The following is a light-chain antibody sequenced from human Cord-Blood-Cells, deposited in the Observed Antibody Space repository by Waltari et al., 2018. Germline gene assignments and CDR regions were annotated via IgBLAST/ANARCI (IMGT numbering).Light chain of an antibody. CDR1: SSDVGSYNL. J-gene: IGLJ3*02. CDR2: EGS. Sequence: QSALTQPASVSGSPGQSITIPCTGTSSDVGSYNLVSWNQQHPGKAPKLIIYEGSKRTSGVSNRFSGSKSGNTASLTISGLQAEDEADYYCCSYAGSSTLVFGGGTKLTVL. V-gene: IGLV2-23*01. CDR3: CSYAGSSTLV.